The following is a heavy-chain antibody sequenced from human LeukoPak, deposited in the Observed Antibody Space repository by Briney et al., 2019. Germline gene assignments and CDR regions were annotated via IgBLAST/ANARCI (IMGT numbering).Heavy chain of an antibody. D-gene: IGHD5-18*01. CDR1: GGSISSYY. CDR3: ARAVTYYFDY. V-gene: IGHV4-34*01. J-gene: IGHJ4*02. CDR2: INHSGST. Sequence: SETLSLTCTVSGGSISSYYWSWIRQPPGKGLEWIGEINHSGSTNYNPSLKSRVTISVDTSKNQFSLKLSSVTAADTAVYYCARAVTYYFDYWGQGTLVTVSS.